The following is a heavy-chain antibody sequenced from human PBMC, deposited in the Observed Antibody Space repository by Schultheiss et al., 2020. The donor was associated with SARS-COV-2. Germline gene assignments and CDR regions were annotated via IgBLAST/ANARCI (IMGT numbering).Heavy chain of an antibody. D-gene: IGHD3-10*01. Sequence: SETLSLTCTVSGGSISSYYWSWIRQPPGKGLEWIGYVYYNGETNYNPSLKSRVTISVDTSKNQFSLKMTSVTAADTAVYYCARDTYYGSGSYLHGMDVWGQGTTVTVSS. CDR1: GGSISSYY. V-gene: IGHV4-59*12. J-gene: IGHJ6*02. CDR2: VYYNGET. CDR3: ARDTYYGSGSYLHGMDV.